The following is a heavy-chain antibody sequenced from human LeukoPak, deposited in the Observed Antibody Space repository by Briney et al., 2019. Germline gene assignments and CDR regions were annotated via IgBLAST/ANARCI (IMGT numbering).Heavy chain of an antibody. CDR1: GGSFCGSN. CDR3: VRAYDY. J-gene: IGHJ4*02. CDR2: IYNSGST. Sequence: SETLSLTCAVYGGSFCGSNWSWIRRPPGKGLEWIGEIYNSGSTIYNPSLKSRVTISVDTSKNQLSLNLNSVTAADTAVYYCVRAYDYWGQGTLVTVSS. V-gene: IGHV4-34*01.